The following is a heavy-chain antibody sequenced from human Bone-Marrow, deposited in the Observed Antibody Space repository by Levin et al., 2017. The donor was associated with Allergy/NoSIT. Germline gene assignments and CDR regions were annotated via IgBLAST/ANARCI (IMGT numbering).Heavy chain of an antibody. V-gene: IGHV3-21*01. CDR1: GFTFSSYS. CDR2: ISSSSSYI. J-gene: IGHJ4*02. CDR3: ASLHLGKFDY. Sequence: PGGSLRLSCAVSGFTFSSYSMTWVRQAPGKGLEWVSSISSSSSYIDYADSVKGRFTISRDNAKNSLYLQMNSVRAEDTAVYYCASLHLGKFDYWGQGTQVTVSS. D-gene: IGHD3-16*01.